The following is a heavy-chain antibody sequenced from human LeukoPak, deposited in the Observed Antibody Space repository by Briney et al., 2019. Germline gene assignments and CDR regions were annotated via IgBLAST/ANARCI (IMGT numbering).Heavy chain of an antibody. Sequence: PSETLSLTCAVSGGSISSGGYSWSWIRQPPGKGLEWIGYIYHSGSTYYNPSLKSRVTISVDRSKNQFSLKLSSVTAADTAVYYCARAVADLYYFDYWGQGTLVTVSS. CDR1: GGSISSGGYS. CDR2: IYHSGST. J-gene: IGHJ4*02. D-gene: IGHD3-3*01. CDR3: ARAVADLYYFDY. V-gene: IGHV4-30-2*01.